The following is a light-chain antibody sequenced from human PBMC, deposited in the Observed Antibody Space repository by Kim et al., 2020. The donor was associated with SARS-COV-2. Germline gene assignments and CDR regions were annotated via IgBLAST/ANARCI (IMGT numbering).Light chain of an antibody. J-gene: IGKJ1*01. CDR3: QHYGSYSWT. CDR2: KAS. CDR1: QTVNGW. Sequence: ASVGDRVTITCRASQTVNGWLAWYQQKPGKAPKFLVYKASGLESGVPSRFSGSGSGTEFTLTINSLQPDDFATYYCQHYGSYSWTFGQGTKVDIK. V-gene: IGKV1-5*03.